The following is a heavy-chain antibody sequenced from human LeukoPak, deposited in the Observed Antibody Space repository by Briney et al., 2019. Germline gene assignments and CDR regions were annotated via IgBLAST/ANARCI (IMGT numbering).Heavy chain of an antibody. Sequence: SETLSLTCTVSGGSISSYYWSWIRQPPGKGLEWIGYIYYSGSTNYNPSLKSRVTISVDTSKEQFSLKVNSVTAADTAVYYCTRGAGWLIDYWGQGILVTVSS. V-gene: IGHV4-59*01. CDR2: IYYSGST. J-gene: IGHJ4*02. CDR3: TRGAGWLIDY. CDR1: GGSISSYY. D-gene: IGHD3-16*01.